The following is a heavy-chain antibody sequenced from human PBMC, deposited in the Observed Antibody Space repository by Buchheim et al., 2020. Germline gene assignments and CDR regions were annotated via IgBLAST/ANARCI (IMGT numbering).Heavy chain of an antibody. CDR3: ARDDYSSSYSYVPTTCDY. V-gene: IGHV3-33*01. CDR2: IWYDGSNK. J-gene: IGHJ4*02. D-gene: IGHD3-22*01. CDR1: GFTFSSYG. Sequence: QVQLVESGGGVVQPGRSLRLSCAASGFTFSSYGMHWVRQAPGKGLEWVAVIWYDGSNKYYADSVKGRFTISRENSKNTLYLQMNSLRAEDAAMYYCARDDYSSSYSYVPTTCDYWGQGTL.